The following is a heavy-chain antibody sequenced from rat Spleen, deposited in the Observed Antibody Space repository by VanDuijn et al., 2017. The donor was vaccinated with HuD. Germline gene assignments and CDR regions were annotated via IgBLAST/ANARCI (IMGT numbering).Heavy chain of an antibody. CDR1: GFTFSDYN. D-gene: IGHD1-2*01. V-gene: IGHV5S10*01. CDR3: AKENTIAAGGIMEA. Sequence: EVQLVESGGGLVQPGRSLKLSCAASGFTFSDYNMAWVRQAPQKGLEWVATIIYDGSRPYYRDSVKGRFTISRDNAKSALYLQMDSLRSEDTATYFWAKENTIAAGGIMEAWGQGASVTVSS. CDR2: IIYDGSRP. J-gene: IGHJ4*01.